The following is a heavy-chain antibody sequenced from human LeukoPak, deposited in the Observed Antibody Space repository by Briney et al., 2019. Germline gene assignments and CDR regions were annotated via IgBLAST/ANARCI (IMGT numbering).Heavy chain of an antibody. J-gene: IGHJ6*03. Sequence: KPSETLSLTCTVSGGSISGSNYYWGWIRQPPGKGLEWIGSIYYSGSTYYNPSLKSRVTISVDTSKNQFSLKLSSVTAADTAVYYCARESFPYYDILTGSYYYYMDVWGKGTTVTISS. D-gene: IGHD3-9*01. CDR3: ARESFPYYDILTGSYYYYMDV. CDR1: GGSISGSNYY. V-gene: IGHV4-39*07. CDR2: IYYSGST.